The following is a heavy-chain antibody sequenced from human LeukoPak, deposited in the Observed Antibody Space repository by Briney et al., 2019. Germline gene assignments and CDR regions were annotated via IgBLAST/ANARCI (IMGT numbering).Heavy chain of an antibody. Sequence: SETLSLTCTVSGGSISSYYWSWIRQPPGKGLEWIGYIYYSGSTNYNPSLKSRVTISVDTSKNQFSLKLSSVTAADTAVYYCARDLGLSGYKWHFDLWGRGTLVTVSS. J-gene: IGHJ2*01. CDR1: GGSISSYY. CDR3: ARDLGLSGYKWHFDL. D-gene: IGHD3-3*01. CDR2: IYYSGST. V-gene: IGHV4-59*01.